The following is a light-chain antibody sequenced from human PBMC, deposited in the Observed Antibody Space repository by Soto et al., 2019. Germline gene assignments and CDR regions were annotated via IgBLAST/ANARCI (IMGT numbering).Light chain of an antibody. Sequence: SYELTQPPSVSVAPGQTARITCGVNKIGSESVHWYQQKPGQAPVLVVYDDSDRPSGIPERFSGSNSGNTATLTTSRVEAGDEADYYCQLWDSSSDRYVSGTGTKVTVL. J-gene: IGLJ1*01. V-gene: IGLV3-21*02. CDR3: QLWDSSSDRYV. CDR1: KIGSES. CDR2: DDS.